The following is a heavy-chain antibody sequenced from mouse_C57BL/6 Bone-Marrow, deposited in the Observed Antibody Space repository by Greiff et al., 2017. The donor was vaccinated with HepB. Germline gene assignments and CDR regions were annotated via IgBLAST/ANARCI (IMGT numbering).Heavy chain of an antibody. J-gene: IGHJ2*01. CDR1: GFTFSDFY. D-gene: IGHD4-1*01. CDR3: ARVKTGTGYFDY. V-gene: IGHV7-1*01. Sequence: EVKLMESGGGLVQSGRSLRLSCATSGFTFSDFYMEWVRQAPGKGLEWIAASRNKANDYTTEYSASVKGRFIVSRDTSQSILYLQMNALRAEDTAIYYCARVKTGTGYFDYWGQGTTLTVSS. CDR2: SRNKANDYTT.